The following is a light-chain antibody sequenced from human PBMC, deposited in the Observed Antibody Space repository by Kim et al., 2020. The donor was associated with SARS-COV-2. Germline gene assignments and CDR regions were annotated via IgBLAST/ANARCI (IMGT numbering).Light chain of an antibody. J-gene: IGKJ1*01. V-gene: IGKV4-1*01. Sequence: ATINCKSSQSVLYNSNNKNYLAWYQQKPGQPPKLLIYWASTRESGVPDRFSGSGSGTDFNLAIHSLQAEDVAVYYCQQYYSTPRTFGQGTKVDIK. CDR3: QQYYSTPRT. CDR1: QSVLYNSNNKNY. CDR2: WAS.